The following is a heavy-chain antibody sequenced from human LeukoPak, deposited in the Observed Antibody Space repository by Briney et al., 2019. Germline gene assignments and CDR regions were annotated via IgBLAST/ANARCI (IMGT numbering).Heavy chain of an antibody. V-gene: IGHV1-69*05. D-gene: IGHD5-18*01. J-gene: IGHJ4*02. CDR1: GGTFSSYA. CDR2: IIPIFGTA. CDR3: AREKYSYGYYFDY. Sequence: SVKVSCKASGGTFSSYAISWVRQAPGQGLEWMGRIIPIFGTANYAQKFQGRVTITTDESTSTAYMELSSLRSEDTAVYYCAREKYSYGYYFDYWGQGTLLTVSS.